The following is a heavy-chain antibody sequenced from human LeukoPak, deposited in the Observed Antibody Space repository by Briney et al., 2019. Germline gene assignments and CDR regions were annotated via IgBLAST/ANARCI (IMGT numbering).Heavy chain of an antibody. CDR3: ARSDIVAPPDY. CDR2: IYYSGST. V-gene: IGHV4-59*01. Sequence: SETLSLTCTVSGGSISSYYWSWVRQPPGKGLEWLGYIYYSGSTNYNPSLKSRVTISVDTSKNQFSLKLSSVTAADTAVYYCARSDIVAPPDYWGQGTLVSVSS. D-gene: IGHD5-12*01. J-gene: IGHJ4*02. CDR1: GGSISSYY.